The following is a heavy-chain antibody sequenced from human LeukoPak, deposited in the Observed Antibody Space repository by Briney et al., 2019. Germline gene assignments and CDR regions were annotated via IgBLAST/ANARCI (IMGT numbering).Heavy chain of an antibody. D-gene: IGHD1-14*01. V-gene: IGHV3-74*03. Sequence: GGSLRLSCAVSGLTFSEYWMHWVRQDAGKGLVWVAGISKDGGSTEYADFVKGRCTISRDNAKNTPYLQMNSLTVDDTAVYYCTSGIGTYDYWGLGAQVTVSS. CDR2: ISKDGGST. CDR3: TSGIGTYDY. J-gene: IGHJ4*02. CDR1: GLTFSEYW.